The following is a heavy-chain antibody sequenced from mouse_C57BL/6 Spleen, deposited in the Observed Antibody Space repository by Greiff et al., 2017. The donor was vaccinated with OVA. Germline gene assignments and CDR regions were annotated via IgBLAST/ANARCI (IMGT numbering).Heavy chain of an antibody. CDR2: IDPSDSYT. D-gene: IGHD1-1*01. CDR1: GYTFTSYW. J-gene: IGHJ2*01. V-gene: IGHV1-50*01. Sequence: VQLQQPGAELVKPGASVKLSCKASGYTFTSYWMQWVKQRPGQGLEWIGEIDPSDSYTNYNQKFKGKATLTVDTSSSTAYMQLSSLTSEDSAVYYCARHGSRESYYFDYWGQGTTLTVSS. CDR3: ARHGSRESYYFDY.